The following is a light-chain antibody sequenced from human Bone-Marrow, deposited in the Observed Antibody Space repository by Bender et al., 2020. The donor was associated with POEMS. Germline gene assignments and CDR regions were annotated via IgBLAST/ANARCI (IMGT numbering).Light chain of an antibody. CDR2: QDN. V-gene: IGLV3-1*01. CDR3: QAWDRSTVI. J-gene: IGLJ2*01. CDR1: DLEDKY. Sequence: SYELSQPPSLSVSPGQTASITCSGNDLEDKYVCWYQQKPGQSPVMVIFQDNRRPSGIPERFSGSSSGDTATLTISGTQALDEADYYCQAWDRSTVIFGGGTKLTVL.